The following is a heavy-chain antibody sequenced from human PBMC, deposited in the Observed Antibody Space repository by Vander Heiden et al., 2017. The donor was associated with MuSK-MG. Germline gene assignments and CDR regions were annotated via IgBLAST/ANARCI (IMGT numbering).Heavy chain of an antibody. J-gene: IGHJ4*02. CDR3: AKGTAIFGVVIPIDY. Sequence: EVQLLESGGGLVQPGGSLRPSCAASGFTFSSYAMSWVRQAPGKGLEWVSAISGSGGSTYYADSVKGRFTISRDNSKNTLYLQMNSLRAEDTAVYYCAKGTAIFGVVIPIDYWGQGTLVTVSS. D-gene: IGHD3-3*01. CDR2: ISGSGGST. CDR1: GFTFSSYA. V-gene: IGHV3-23*01.